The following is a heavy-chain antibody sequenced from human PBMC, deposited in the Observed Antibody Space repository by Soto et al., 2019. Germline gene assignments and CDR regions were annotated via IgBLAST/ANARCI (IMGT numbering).Heavy chain of an antibody. CDR1: GFNFNTYW. J-gene: IGHJ6*02. CDR3: ARDRNVVVPAAIPYVDV. D-gene: IGHD2-15*01. V-gene: IGHV3-7*03. Sequence: GGSLRLSCAASGFNFNTYWMGWVRQAPGKGLEWVANIKQDGSEKYYGDSVRGRFTISRDNANNSLYLHMNSVRAEDTAVYFCARDRNVVVPAAIPYVDVWGQGTTVTVSS. CDR2: IKQDGSEK.